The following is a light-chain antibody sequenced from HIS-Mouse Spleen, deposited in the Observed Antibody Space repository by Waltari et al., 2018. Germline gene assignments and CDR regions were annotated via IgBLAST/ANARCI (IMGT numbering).Light chain of an antibody. CDR1: KLGDKY. CDR2: HES. J-gene: IGLJ2*01. CDR3: QAWDSSTVV. V-gene: IGLV3-1*01. Sequence: SYELTQPPSVSVSPGQTASITCSGAKLGDKYACWYQQKPGQSPVLVIYHESKRPSGIPERFSGSNSGNTATLTISGTQAMDEADYYCQAWDSSTVVFGGGTKLTVL.